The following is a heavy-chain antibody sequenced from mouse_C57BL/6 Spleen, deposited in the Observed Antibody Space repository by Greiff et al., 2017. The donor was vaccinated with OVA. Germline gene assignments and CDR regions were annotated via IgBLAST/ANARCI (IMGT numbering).Heavy chain of an antibody. Sequence: VQLQQSGPVLVKPGASVKMSCKASGYTFTDYYMNWVKQSHGKSLEWIGVINPYNGGTSYNQKFKGKATLTVDKSSSTAYMELNSLTSEDSAVYYCARGAQATWFDYWGQGTTLTVSS. V-gene: IGHV1-19*01. CDR2: INPYNGGT. CDR3: ARGAQATWFDY. CDR1: GYTFTDYY. J-gene: IGHJ2*01. D-gene: IGHD3-2*02.